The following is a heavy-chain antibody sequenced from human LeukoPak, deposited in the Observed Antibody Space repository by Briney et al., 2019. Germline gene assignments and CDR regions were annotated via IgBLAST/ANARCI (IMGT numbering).Heavy chain of an antibody. CDR3: AVTMVRGVTRYYFDY. CDR2: IYHSGST. J-gene: IGHJ4*02. Sequence: SETLSLTCTVSGYSISSGYYWGWIRQPPGKGLEWIGSIYHSGSTYYNPSLKSRVTISVDTSKNQFPLKLSSVTAADTAVYYCAVTMVRGVTRYYFDYWGQGTLVTVSS. V-gene: IGHV4-38-2*02. CDR1: GYSISSGYY. D-gene: IGHD3-10*01.